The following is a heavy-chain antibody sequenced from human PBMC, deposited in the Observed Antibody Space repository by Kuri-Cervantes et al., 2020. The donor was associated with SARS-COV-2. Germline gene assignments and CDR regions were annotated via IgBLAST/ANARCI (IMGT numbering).Heavy chain of an antibody. D-gene: IGHD3-22*01. Sequence: GGSLRLSCAASGFTFSSYSMNWVRQAPGKGLEWVSYISSSSSTIYYADSVKGRFTISRDNAKNSLYLQMNSLRAEDTAVYYCASRHYDSSGYFPFDYWGQGTLVTVSS. CDR3: ASRHYDSSGYFPFDY. J-gene: IGHJ4*02. CDR1: GFTFSSYS. V-gene: IGHV3-48*01. CDR2: ISSSSSTI.